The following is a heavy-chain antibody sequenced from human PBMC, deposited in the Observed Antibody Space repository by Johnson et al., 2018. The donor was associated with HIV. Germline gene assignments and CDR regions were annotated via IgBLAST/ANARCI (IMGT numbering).Heavy chain of an antibody. V-gene: IGHV3-53*01. Sequence: VQLVESGGGLIQPGGSLRLSCAASGFTVSSNYMSWVRQAPGKGLEWVSVIFSGGDTYYADSVRGRFTISRDTSKNTLYLQMNSLRAEDTAVYYCARACRDGYTCDVYDIWGQGTMVTVSS. CDR3: ARACRDGYTCDVYDI. J-gene: IGHJ3*02. CDR1: GFTVSSNY. D-gene: IGHD5-24*01. CDR2: IFSGGDT.